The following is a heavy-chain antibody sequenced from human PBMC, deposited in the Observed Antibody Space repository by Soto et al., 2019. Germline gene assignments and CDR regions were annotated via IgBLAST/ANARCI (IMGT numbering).Heavy chain of an antibody. D-gene: IGHD2-15*01. J-gene: IGHJ5*02. Sequence: QVQLVQSGAEVKNPGASVKVSCKASGYTFTSYAVSWVRQAPGQGPEWMGWINVGNGNTEYSKKFQDRVTIARDTSANIVHMELSSLRSEDTAIYYCARESLCGGSCYVLLFDPWGQGTLVTVSS. CDR2: INVGNGNT. V-gene: IGHV1-3*01. CDR3: ARESLCGGSCYVLLFDP. CDR1: GYTFTSYA.